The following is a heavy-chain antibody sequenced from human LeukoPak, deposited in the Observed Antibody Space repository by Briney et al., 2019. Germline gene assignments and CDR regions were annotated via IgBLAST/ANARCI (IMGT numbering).Heavy chain of an antibody. CDR3: ASHYGDYSFDY. CDR2: ISSSGSTI. J-gene: IGHJ4*02. CDR1: GSTLSSYE. Sequence: PGGSLRLSCAASGSTLSSYEMIWVRQAPGKGLEWISYISSSGSTIYYADSVKGRFTISRDNAKNLLNLQMNSLRAEDTAVYYCASHYGDYSFDYWGQGTLVTVSS. D-gene: IGHD4-17*01. V-gene: IGHV3-48*03.